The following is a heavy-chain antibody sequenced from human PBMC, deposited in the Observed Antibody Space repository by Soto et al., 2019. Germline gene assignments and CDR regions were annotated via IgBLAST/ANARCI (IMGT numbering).Heavy chain of an antibody. V-gene: IGHV1-69*13. J-gene: IGHJ6*02. CDR3: ARDRGLVVDFGVVNSYYYGMDV. D-gene: IGHD3-3*01. CDR2: IIPIFGTA. CDR1: GGTFSSYA. Sequence: ASVKVSCKASGGTFSSYAISWVRQAPGQGLEWMGGIIPIFGTANYAQKFQGRVTITADESTSTACMELSSLRSEDTAVYYCARDRGLVVDFGVVNSYYYGMDVLGQGTTVTVSS.